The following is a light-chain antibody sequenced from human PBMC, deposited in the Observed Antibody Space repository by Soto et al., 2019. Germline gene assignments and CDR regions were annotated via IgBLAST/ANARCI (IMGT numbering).Light chain of an antibody. J-gene: IGKJ5*01. CDR1: QSVTTF. V-gene: IGKV3-11*01. Sequence: EILLPQSPATLSLSPGDRATPSWGASQSVTTFLALYQQKPGQAPRLLIYDSADSAPGIPARFSGSGSATDSALTINNREPEDFAVSYCQQRSNWPPSITCGQGTRLEI. CDR2: DSA. CDR3: QQRSNWPPSIT.